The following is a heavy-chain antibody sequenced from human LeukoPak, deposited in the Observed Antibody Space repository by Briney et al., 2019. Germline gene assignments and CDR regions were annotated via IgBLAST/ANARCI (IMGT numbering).Heavy chain of an antibody. CDR1: GFTFSSYG. Sequence: GGSLRLSCAASGFTFSSYGMHWVRQAPGKGLEWVANIKQDGSEKYYVASVKGRFTISRDSAKNSLYLQMNSLRAEDTAVYYCATLPYYYDSSGHLPVDYWGQGTLVTVSS. CDR2: IKQDGSEK. D-gene: IGHD3-22*01. J-gene: IGHJ4*02. CDR3: ATLPYYYDSSGHLPVDY. V-gene: IGHV3-7*01.